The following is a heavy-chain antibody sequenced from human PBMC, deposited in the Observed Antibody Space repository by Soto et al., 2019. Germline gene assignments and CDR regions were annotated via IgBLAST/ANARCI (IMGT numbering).Heavy chain of an antibody. D-gene: IGHD3-10*01. V-gene: IGHV1-18*01. CDR1: GYTFTNYG. CDR3: ARGVGSGSYYNQYNWFDP. CDR2: INVYNGNT. Sequence: QVQLVQSGGEVKKPGASVKVSCKASGYTFTNYGISWVRQAPGQGLEWMGWINVYNGNTKYAQKVQGSVTMPTDTSTSTAYMELRSLRSDDTAVYYCARGVGSGSYYNQYNWFDPWGQGTLVTVSS. J-gene: IGHJ5*02.